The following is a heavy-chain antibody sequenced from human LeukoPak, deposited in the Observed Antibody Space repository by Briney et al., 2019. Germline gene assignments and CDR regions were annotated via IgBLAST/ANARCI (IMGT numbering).Heavy chain of an antibody. CDR1: GFTLSSYE. D-gene: IGHD2-15*01. CDR3: ARVGVVVAATGNLWFDP. Sequence: GGSLRLSCAVSGFTLSSYEMNWVRQASGKGLEWVSYISSSGTTIYYTDSVKGRFTISRDNAKNSLYLQMNSLRAEDTAVYYCARVGVVVAATGNLWFDPWGQGTLVTVSS. CDR2: ISSSGTTI. V-gene: IGHV3-48*03. J-gene: IGHJ5*02.